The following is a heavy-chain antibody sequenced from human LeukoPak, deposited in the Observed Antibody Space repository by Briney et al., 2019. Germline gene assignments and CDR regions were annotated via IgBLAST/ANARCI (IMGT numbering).Heavy chain of an antibody. D-gene: IGHD6-19*01. CDR3: ASCIAVAGYYYFDY. Sequence: SETLSLTCTVSGGSISPYYWSWIRQPPGKGLNWLGYIYYSGSTNYNPSLKSRVTISVDKSKNQFSLKLSSVTAADTAVYYCASCIAVAGYYYFDYWGQGTLVTVSS. CDR2: IYYSGST. J-gene: IGHJ4*02. CDR1: GGSISPYY. V-gene: IGHV4-59*12.